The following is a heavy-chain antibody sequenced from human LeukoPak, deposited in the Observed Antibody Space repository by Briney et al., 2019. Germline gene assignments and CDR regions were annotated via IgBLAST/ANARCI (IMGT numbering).Heavy chain of an antibody. V-gene: IGHV3-21*01. Sequence: GGSLRLSCAASGFTFSSYWMHWARQAPGKGLEWVSAISGSGGSTYYADSVKGRFTISRDNTKNSLYLQMNSLRAEDTAVYYCARQVEMATTGAFDIWGQGTMVTVSS. CDR3: ARQVEMATTGAFDI. CDR2: ISGSGGST. J-gene: IGHJ3*02. CDR1: GFTFSSYW. D-gene: IGHD5-24*01.